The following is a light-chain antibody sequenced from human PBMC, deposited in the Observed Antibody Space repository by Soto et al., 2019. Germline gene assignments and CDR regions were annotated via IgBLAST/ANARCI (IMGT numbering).Light chain of an antibody. J-gene: IGKJ4*01. V-gene: IGKV3-20*01. CDR1: QSVSSSY. CDR2: GAS. CDR3: QQYDDWPPA. Sequence: EIVLTQSPGTLSLSPGERATLSCRASQSVSSSYLAWYQQKPGQAARLLIYGASSRATGIPDRFSGSGSGTDFTLTISRLEPEDFAVYYCQQYDDWPPAFGGGTKVEIK.